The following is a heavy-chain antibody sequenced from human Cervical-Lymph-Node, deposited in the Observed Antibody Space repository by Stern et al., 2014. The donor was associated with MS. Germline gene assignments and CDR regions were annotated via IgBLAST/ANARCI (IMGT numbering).Heavy chain of an antibody. V-gene: IGHV4-34*01. D-gene: IGHD6-13*01. CDR1: CGSFSGYY. J-gene: IGHJ4*02. CDR3: ARGGIWAAAGTSLFDY. CDR2: INQSGST. Sequence: QVQLQQWGAGLLKPSETLSLTCAVYCGSFSGYYWSWIRQPPGTGLEWIGEINQSGSTNYTPSLKSRVTISVDTSKNQFSLKLSSVTAADTAVYYCARGGIWAAAGTSLFDYWGQGTLVTVSS.